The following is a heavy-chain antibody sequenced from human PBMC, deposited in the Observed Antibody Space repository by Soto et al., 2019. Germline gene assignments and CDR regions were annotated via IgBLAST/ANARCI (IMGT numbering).Heavy chain of an antibody. CDR1: GFSLSSRGVG. J-gene: IGHJ4*02. D-gene: IGHD6-6*01. V-gene: IGHV2-5*02. Sequence: QITLKESGPTLVKPTQTLTLTCSFSGFSLSSRGVGVGWIRQPPGKALEWLAVVFWDDDKRYSPSLTNRLFSTKHTPKNPPVLKMTAMVPVDIATYFCAHSGGRQAPPKPWTWGVVGPDLPPSLGPFDSWGQGTLVTVSS. CDR3: AHSGGRQAPPKPWTWGVVGPDLPPSLGPFDS. CDR2: VFWDDDK.